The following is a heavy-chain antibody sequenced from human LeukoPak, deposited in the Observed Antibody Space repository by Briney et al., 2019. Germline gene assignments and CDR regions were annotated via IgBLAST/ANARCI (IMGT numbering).Heavy chain of an antibody. D-gene: IGHD5-24*01. CDR1: GFTFSNAW. V-gene: IGHV3-15*01. CDR2: IKRRTDGGTT. Sequence: GGSLRLSCAVAGFTFSNAWMSWVRQAAGKGLEWVGRIKRRTDGGTTDYAAPVKGRFTLSRDDSKDTLYLQMNSLKIEDTAVYYCTTDQDGFNPGFWGQGTLVTVSS. J-gene: IGHJ4*02. CDR3: TTDQDGFNPGF.